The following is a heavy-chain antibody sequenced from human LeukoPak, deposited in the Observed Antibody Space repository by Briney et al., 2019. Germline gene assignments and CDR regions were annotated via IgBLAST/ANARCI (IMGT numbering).Heavy chain of an antibody. V-gene: IGHV4-61*02. J-gene: IGHJ5*02. CDR1: GGSISSGSYY. CDR3: AREGLNMVRGVIPKEAWGWFDP. Sequence: SETLSLTCTVSGGSISSGSYYWNWIRQPAGKGLEWIGRIYTSGSTNYNPSLKSRVTVSVDTSKNQSSLKLSSVTAADTAVYYCAREGLNMVRGVIPKEAWGWFDPWGQGTLVTVSS. CDR2: IYTSGST. D-gene: IGHD3-10*01.